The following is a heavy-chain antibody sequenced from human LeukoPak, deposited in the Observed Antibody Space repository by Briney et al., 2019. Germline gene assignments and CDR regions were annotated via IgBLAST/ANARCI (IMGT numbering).Heavy chain of an antibody. CDR1: GYSISSGYY. V-gene: IGHV4-38-2*01. CDR3: ARPVLWGSSSVGDPFDY. J-gene: IGHJ4*02. D-gene: IGHD6-13*01. CDR2: INHSGGT. Sequence: SETLSLTCAVSGYSISSGYYWGWIRQPPGKGLEWIGEINHSGGTNYNPSLKSRVTISVDTSKNQFSLKLSSVTAADTAVYYCARPVLWGSSSVGDPFDYWGQGTLVTVSS.